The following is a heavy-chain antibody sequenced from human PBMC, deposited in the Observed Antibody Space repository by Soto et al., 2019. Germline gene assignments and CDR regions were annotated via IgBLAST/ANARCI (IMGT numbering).Heavy chain of an antibody. Sequence: SETLSLTCTVSGVSISSGDYYWSWIRQPPGKGLEWIGYIYYSGSTYYNPSLKSRVTISVDTSKNQFSLKLSSVTAADTAVYYCAPLTVSLSGPYGIHVWGQWTTVTVSS. D-gene: IGHD2-15*01. V-gene: IGHV4-30-4*01. CDR3: APLTVSLSGPYGIHV. J-gene: IGHJ6*02. CDR2: IYYSGST. CDR1: GVSISSGDYY.